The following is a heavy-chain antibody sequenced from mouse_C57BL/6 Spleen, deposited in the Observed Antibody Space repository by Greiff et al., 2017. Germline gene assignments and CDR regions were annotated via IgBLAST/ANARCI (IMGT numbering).Heavy chain of an antibody. CDR1: GYTFTDYN. D-gene: IGHD2-4*01. CDR3: ARWAYYDYDGAMDY. J-gene: IGHJ4*01. Sequence: VQLKQSGPELVKPGASVKIPCKASGYTFTDYNMDWVKQSHGKSLEWIGDINPNNGGTIYNQKFKGKATLTVDKSSSTAYMELRSLTSEDTAVYYCARWAYYDYDGAMDYWGQGTSVTVSS. V-gene: IGHV1-18*01. CDR2: INPNNGGT.